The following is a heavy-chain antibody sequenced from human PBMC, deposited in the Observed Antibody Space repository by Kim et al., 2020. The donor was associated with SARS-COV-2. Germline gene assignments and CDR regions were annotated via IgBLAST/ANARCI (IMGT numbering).Heavy chain of an antibody. CDR2: IRSKAYGGTT. CDR1: GFTFGDYA. D-gene: IGHD2-8*01. J-gene: IGHJ3*02. CDR3: TRVPADIVLMVYGNAFDI. V-gene: IGHV3-49*03. Sequence: GGSLRLSCTASGFTFGDYAMSWFRQAPGKGLEWVGFIRSKAYGGTTEYAASVKGRFTISRDDSKSIAYLQMNSLKTEDTAVYYCTRVPADIVLMVYGNAFDIWGQGRMVTVSS.